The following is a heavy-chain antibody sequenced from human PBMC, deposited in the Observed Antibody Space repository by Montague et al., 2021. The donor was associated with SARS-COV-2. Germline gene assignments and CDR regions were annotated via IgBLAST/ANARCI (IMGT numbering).Heavy chain of an antibody. CDR2: INHSGST. J-gene: IGHJ6*02. CDR1: GGSFSGYY. V-gene: IGHV4-34*01. CDR3: ARGQPPRITFGGIISYGLDV. D-gene: IGHD3-16*02. Sequence: SETLSLTCAVYGGSFSGYYWTWIRQPPGKGLEWIGEINHSGSTNYNPSLKSRVTISVDTSKNQFSLKLRSVPAADTAVYYCARGQPPRITFGGIISYGLDVWGQGAPVTVSS.